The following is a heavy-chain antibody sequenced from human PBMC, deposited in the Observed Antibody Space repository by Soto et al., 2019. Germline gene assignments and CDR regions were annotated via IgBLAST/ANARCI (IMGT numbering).Heavy chain of an antibody. J-gene: IGHJ4*02. V-gene: IGHV1-24*01. D-gene: IGHD1-7*01. CDR1: GDTLSDLY. CDR3: VIPYNWNFMSFYY. Sequence: QVNLEQSGAEVKKPGASVKVSCKISGDTLSDLYVHWVRQASGEGLEWMGGFDPQQGKTVFAQKFQGRLTLTEDTSTETAYMELSRLRSDDTALYYCVIPYNWNFMSFYYWGQGTLVTVSS. CDR2: FDPQQGKT.